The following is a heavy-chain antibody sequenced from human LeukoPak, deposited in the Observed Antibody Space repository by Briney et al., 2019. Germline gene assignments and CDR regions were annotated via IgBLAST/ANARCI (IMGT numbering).Heavy chain of an antibody. CDR1: GGSISSYY. CDR2: IYYSGST. D-gene: IGHD3-22*01. CDR3: ARAREGSSGHFDC. J-gene: IGHJ4*02. Sequence: SETLSLTCTVSGGSISSYYWSWIRQPPGKGLEWIGYIYYSGSTNYNPSLKSRVTISVDTSKNQFSLKLSSVTAADTAVYYCARAREGSSGHFDCWGQGTLVTVSS. V-gene: IGHV4-59*01.